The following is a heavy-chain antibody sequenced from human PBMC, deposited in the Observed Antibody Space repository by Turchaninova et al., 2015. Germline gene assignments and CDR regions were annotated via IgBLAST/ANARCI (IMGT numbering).Heavy chain of an antibody. CDR2: ISYVGSNK. D-gene: IGHD1-26*01. V-gene: IGHV3-30*18. CDR3: AKSIYSGSNGAFDI. CDR1: GFTFSSYG. J-gene: IGHJ3*02. Sequence: QVQLVESGGGVVQPGRSLRLSCAASGFTFSSYGMHWVRQAPGKGLEWGAVISYVGSNKYYAASGKGRFTISRDNSKNTLYLQMNSLRAEDTAVYYCAKSIYSGSNGAFDIWGHGTMVTVSS.